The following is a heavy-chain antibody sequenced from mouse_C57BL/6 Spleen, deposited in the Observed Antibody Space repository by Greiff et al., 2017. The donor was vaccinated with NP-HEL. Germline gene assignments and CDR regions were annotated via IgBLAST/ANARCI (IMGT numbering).Heavy chain of an antibody. D-gene: IGHD1-1*02. CDR2: IYPSDSET. CDR3: ARDGSGAMDY. J-gene: IGHJ4*01. Sequence: QVQLQQPGAELVRPGSSVKLSCKASGYTFTSYWMDWVKQRPGQGLEWIGNIYPSDSETHYNQKFKDKATLTVDKSSSTAYMQLSSLTSEDSAVYCCARDGSGAMDYWGQGTSVTVSS. CDR1: GYTFTSYW. V-gene: IGHV1-61*01.